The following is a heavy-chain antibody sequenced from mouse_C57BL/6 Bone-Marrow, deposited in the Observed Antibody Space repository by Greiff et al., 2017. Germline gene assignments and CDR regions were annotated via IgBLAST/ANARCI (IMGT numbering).Heavy chain of an antibody. CDR2: IYPGSGST. V-gene: IGHV1-55*01. J-gene: IGHJ2*01. CDR3: ARGDYGSSVFDY. CDR1: GYTFTSYW. Sequence: VLLQQPGAELVKPGASVKMSCKASGYTFTSYWITWVKQRPGQGLVWFGDIYPGSGSTNYNETFKSKVTLTVDTSSSTVYMQLSSLTSEDSAVYYCARGDYGSSVFDYWGQGTTLTVSS. D-gene: IGHD1-1*01.